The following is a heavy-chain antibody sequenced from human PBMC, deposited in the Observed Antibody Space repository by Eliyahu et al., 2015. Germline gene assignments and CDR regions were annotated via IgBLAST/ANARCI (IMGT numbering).Heavy chain of an antibody. V-gene: IGHV4-4*09. Sequence: TCTVSGGSISSYYWSWIRQPPGKGLEWIGYIYTSGSTNYNPSLKSRVTISVDTSKNQFSLKLSSVTAADTAVYYCARQDIADYYGSGSTGVEFDPWGQGTLVTVSS. D-gene: IGHD3-10*01. CDR1: GGSISSYY. CDR3: ARQDIADYYGSGSTGVEFDP. CDR2: IYTSGST. J-gene: IGHJ5*02.